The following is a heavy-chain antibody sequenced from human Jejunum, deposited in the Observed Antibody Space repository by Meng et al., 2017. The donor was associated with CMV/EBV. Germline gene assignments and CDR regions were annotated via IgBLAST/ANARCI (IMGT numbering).Heavy chain of an antibody. V-gene: IGHV3-30*02. J-gene: IGHJ4*02. CDR3: AKVGFGWYSIDY. CDR2: IYDRKSE. CDR1: GFTFSTFG. D-gene: IGHD6-19*01. Sequence: QVQLVESGGGVVQPGGSLRLSCVVSGFTFSTFGMHWVRQAPGKGLEWVAFIYDRKSEFYAGSVKGRFTISRDNSKNTMYLQMNSLGPEDTAVYYCAKVGFGWYSIDYWGQGTLVTVSS.